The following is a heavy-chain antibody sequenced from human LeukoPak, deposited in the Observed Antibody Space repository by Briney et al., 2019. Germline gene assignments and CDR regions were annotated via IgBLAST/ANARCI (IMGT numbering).Heavy chain of an antibody. CDR1: GGSISSYY. CDR3: ARTSFYYDSSGYPQEYFDY. Sequence: PSETLSLTCTVSGGSISSYYWNWIRQPAGKGLEWIGRIYTSGSTNYNPSLESRVTISVDTSKNQFSLKLSSVTAADTAVYYCARTSFYYDSSGYPQEYFDYWGQGTLVTVSS. D-gene: IGHD3-22*01. CDR2: IYTSGST. J-gene: IGHJ4*02. V-gene: IGHV4-4*07.